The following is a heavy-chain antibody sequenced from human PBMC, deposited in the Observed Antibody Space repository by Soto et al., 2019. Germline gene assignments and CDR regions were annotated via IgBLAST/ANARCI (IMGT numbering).Heavy chain of an antibody. CDR2: TYYRSKWYN. D-gene: IGHD6-13*01. V-gene: IGHV6-1*01. J-gene: IGHJ5*02. CDR1: GDSVSSNSAA. CDR3: AREGISRYSSSWANWFDP. Sequence: SQTLSLTCVISGDSVSSNSAAWNWIRQSPSRGLEWLGRTYYRSKWYNDYAVSVKSRITINPDTSKNQFSLQLNSVTPEDTAVYYCAREGISRYSSSWANWFDPWGQGTLVTVSS.